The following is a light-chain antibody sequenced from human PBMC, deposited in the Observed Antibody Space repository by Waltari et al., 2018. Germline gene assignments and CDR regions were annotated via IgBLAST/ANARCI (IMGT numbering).Light chain of an antibody. CDR1: QAISNNY. Sequence: EIVLTQSPGTLSFSPGERATLSCRASQAISNNYLAWYLQKPGQAPRLLIYNASLRGTGIPDKFSGSGSGTDFTLTISRLEPEDFAVYYCQQYGSPPRTFGQGTKVEIK. CDR2: NAS. CDR3: QQYGSPPRT. V-gene: IGKV3-20*01. J-gene: IGKJ1*01.